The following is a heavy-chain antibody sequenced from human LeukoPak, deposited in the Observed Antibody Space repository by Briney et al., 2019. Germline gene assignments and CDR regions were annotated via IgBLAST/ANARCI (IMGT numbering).Heavy chain of an antibody. CDR3: ATEPLGIVGATRSWSVDY. CDR2: IYYSGST. J-gene: IGHJ4*02. Sequence: SETLSLTCTVSGGSISSYYWSWIRQPPGKGLEWIGYIYYSGSTNYNPSLKSRVTISVDTSKNQFTLKLSSVTAADTAVYYCATEPLGIVGATRSWSVDYWGQGTLVTVSS. V-gene: IGHV4-59*01. CDR1: GGSISSYY. D-gene: IGHD1-26*01.